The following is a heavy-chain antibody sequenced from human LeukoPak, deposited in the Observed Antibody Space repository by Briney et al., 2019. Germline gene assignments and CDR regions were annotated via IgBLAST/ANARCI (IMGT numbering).Heavy chain of an antibody. CDR3: ARGLSGSYHYFDY. V-gene: IGHV3-74*01. CDR1: GMTFSHRW. D-gene: IGHD1-26*01. Sequence: GGSLRLSCAASGMTFSHRWMHWVRQAPGKGLVWVSLIKNDGRTTIYADSVKGRFTISRDNSKNTLYLQVNSLRAEDTAVYYCARGLSGSYHYFDYWGQGTLVTVSS. CDR2: IKNDGRTT. J-gene: IGHJ4*02.